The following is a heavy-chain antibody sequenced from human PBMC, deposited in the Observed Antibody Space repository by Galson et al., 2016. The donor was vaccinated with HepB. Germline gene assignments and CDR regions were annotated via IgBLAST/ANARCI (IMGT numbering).Heavy chain of an antibody. J-gene: IGHJ4*02. D-gene: IGHD5-18*01. V-gene: IGHV3-15*01. CDR2: IKSYTDGGTT. CDR1: GFTFSRAW. Sequence: SLRLSCAASGFTFSRAWMNWVRQAPGKGLEWVGRIKSYTDGGTTAYAAPMKGRFTISRDESNTRLYLQMNSLKTEDTAVYYCTTSSTRGYTYGPSSYWGRGTLVAVSS. CDR3: TTSSTRGYTYGPSSY.